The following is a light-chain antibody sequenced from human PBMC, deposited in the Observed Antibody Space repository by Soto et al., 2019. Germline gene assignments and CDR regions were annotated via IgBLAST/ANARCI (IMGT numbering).Light chain of an antibody. V-gene: IGKV2-28*01. CDR2: LGS. CDR3: QQSHYRWT. CDR1: QSLLHSNGYNY. J-gene: IGKJ1*01. Sequence: DIVMTQSPLSLPVTPGEPASISCRSSQSLLHSNGYNYLEWYLQKPGQSPQLLIYLGSNRASGVPDRFSGSGFGTDFTLTISSLQPEDFATYCCQQSHYRWTFAQGTKVDIK.